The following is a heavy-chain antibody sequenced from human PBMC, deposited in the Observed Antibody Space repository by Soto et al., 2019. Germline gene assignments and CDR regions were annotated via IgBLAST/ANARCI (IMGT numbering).Heavy chain of an antibody. D-gene: IGHD1-20*01. V-gene: IGHV3-21*01. CDR2: ISSSSSYI. Sequence: EVQLVESGGGLVKPGGSLRLSCAASGFTFSSYTMNWVRQAPGKGLEWVSSISSSSSYIYYADSVKGRFTISRDNAKNSLYLQMNGLRAEDTAVYYWGRILIIGPTRGSYFDYWGEGTLVTVSS. CDR3: GRILIIGPTRGSYFDY. J-gene: IGHJ4*02. CDR1: GFTFSSYT.